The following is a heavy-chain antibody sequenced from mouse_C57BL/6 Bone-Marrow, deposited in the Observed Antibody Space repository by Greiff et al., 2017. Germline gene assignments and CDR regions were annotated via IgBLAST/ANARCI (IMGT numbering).Heavy chain of an antibody. Sequence: EVKLVESGGGLVKPGGSLKLSCAASGFTFSSYAMSWVRQTPEKRLEWVATISDGGSYTYYPDNVKGRFTISRDNAKNNLYLQMSHLKSEDTAMYYCASFYDGYTYAMDYWGQGTSVTVSS. CDR1: GFTFSSYA. CDR2: ISDGGSYT. CDR3: ASFYDGYTYAMDY. D-gene: IGHD2-3*01. J-gene: IGHJ4*01. V-gene: IGHV5-4*03.